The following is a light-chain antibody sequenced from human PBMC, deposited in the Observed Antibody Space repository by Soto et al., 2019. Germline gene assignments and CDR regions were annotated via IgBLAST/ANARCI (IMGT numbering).Light chain of an antibody. CDR3: QQYFTSPWT. J-gene: IGKJ1*01. V-gene: IGKV4-1*01. CDR1: QSILDRSKNKYY. CDR2: WAS. Sequence: DIVMTQSPDSLAVSLGERATFNCKSSQSILDRSKNKYYLAWYQQKSGQPPKLLIYWASLRASGVPDRFTGSGSGTDFTLTISSLQAEDVAVYYGQQYFTSPWTFGQGTKVEI.